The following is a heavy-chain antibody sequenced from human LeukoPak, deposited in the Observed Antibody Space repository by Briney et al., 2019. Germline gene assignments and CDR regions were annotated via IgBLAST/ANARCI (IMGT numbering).Heavy chain of an antibody. J-gene: IGHJ4*02. Sequence: GGSLRLSCVASGFTFSSYAMSWVRQAPGKGLEWVSSISTSSSYMYYADSVKGRFTISRDNAKNSLYLQMNSLRPEDTAVYYCARTDGDYDYWGQGTLVTVSS. CDR1: GFTFSSYA. CDR2: ISTSSSYM. D-gene: IGHD4-17*01. CDR3: ARTDGDYDY. V-gene: IGHV3-21*01.